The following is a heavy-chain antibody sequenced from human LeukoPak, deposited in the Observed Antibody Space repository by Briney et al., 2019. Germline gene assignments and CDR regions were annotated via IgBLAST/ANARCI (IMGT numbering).Heavy chain of an antibody. J-gene: IGHJ4*02. D-gene: IGHD3-22*01. V-gene: IGHV1-24*01. CDR3: ARGYYYDSSGYYELGY. CDR2: FDLEDGET. CDR1: GYTLTELS. Sequence: GASVKVSCKVSGYTLTELSMHWVRQAPGKGLEWMGGFDLEDGETIYAQKFQGRVTMTEDTSTDTAYMELSSLRSEDTAVYYCARGYYYDSSGYYELGYWGQGTLVTVSS.